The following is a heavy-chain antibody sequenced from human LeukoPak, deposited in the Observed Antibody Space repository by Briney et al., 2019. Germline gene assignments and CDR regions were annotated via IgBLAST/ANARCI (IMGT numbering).Heavy chain of an antibody. CDR2: ISTSSSYI. Sequence: PGGSLRLSCAGSGFTFSSYSMNWVRQAPGKGLEWVSSISTSSSYIYYADSVKGRFTISRDNAKNSLYLQMNSLRAEDTAVYYCARDYRARLDYWGQGTLVTVSS. CDR1: GFTFSSYS. V-gene: IGHV3-21*01. CDR3: ARDYRARLDY. J-gene: IGHJ4*02.